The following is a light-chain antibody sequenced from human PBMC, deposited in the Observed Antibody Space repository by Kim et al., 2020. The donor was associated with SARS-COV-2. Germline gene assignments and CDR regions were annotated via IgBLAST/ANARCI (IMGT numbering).Light chain of an antibody. V-gene: IGKV1-16*02. CDR3: QQYQSYPVT. J-gene: IGKJ5*01. CDR1: QDIKNN. CDR2: GAS. Sequence: ASVGDRVTMTCRASQDIKNNLVWFQQKPGKAPRFLIYGASSLQSGVPSKFSGSGSGTDFTLTIYSLQPEDFATYYCQQYQSYPVTFGQGTRLEIK.